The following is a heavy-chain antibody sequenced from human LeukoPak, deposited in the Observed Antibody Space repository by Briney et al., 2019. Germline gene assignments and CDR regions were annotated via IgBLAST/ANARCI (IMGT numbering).Heavy chain of an antibody. Sequence: GGSLRLSCAASGFTFSRYWMSWVRQAPGKGLEWVANIKQDGSEKYYVDSVKGRFTISRDNAKNSLYLQMNSLKTEDTAVYYCTRVGATFLDYWGQGTLVTVSS. CDR2: IKQDGSEK. J-gene: IGHJ4*02. CDR3: TRVGATFLDY. CDR1: GFTFSRYW. D-gene: IGHD1-26*01. V-gene: IGHV3-7*03.